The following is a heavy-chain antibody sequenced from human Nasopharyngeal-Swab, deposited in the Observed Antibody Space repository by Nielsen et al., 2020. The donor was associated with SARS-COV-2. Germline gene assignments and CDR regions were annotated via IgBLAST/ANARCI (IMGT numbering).Heavy chain of an antibody. J-gene: IGHJ4*02. CDR3: ARGGYSSGYEVGY. CDR2: ISYDGSNK. Sequence: GESLKISCAASGFTFSSYGMHWVRQAPGKGLEWVAVISYDGSNKYYADSVKGRFTISRDNSKNTLYLQMNSLRAEDTAVYYCARGGYSSGYEVGYWGQGTLVTVSS. V-gene: IGHV3-30*03. D-gene: IGHD6-19*01. CDR1: GFTFSSYG.